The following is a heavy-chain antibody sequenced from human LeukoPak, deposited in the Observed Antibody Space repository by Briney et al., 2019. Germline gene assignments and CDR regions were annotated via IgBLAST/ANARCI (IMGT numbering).Heavy chain of an antibody. CDR1: GRSISSGSNY. Sequence: SETLSLTCTVSGRSISSGSNYWSWIRQPARKGLEWIGRIYTSGSTNYNPSLMSRVTISVDTSNNQFSLELSSVTAADTAVYYCAREGAPNYYDSSGSGSYWGQGTLVTISS. CDR3: AREGAPNYYDSSGSGSY. CDR2: IYTSGST. J-gene: IGHJ4*02. V-gene: IGHV4-61*02. D-gene: IGHD3-22*01.